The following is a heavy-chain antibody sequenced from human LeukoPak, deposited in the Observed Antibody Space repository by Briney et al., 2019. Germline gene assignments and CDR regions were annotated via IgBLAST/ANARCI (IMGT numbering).Heavy chain of an antibody. CDR2: IYHSGST. Sequence: SETLSLTCAVSGGSISSSNSWSWVRQPPGKGLEWIGEIYHSGSTNYNPSLKSRVTILVDKSKNDFSLKLSSVTAADTAVYYCARGFVGPVLRTNAFDIWGQGTMVTVSS. D-gene: IGHD2/OR15-2a*01. J-gene: IGHJ3*02. CDR1: GGSISSSNS. V-gene: IGHV4-4*02. CDR3: ARGFVGPVLRTNAFDI.